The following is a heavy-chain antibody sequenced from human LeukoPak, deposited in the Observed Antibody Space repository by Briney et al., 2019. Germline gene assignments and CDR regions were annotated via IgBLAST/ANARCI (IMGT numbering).Heavy chain of an antibody. CDR1: GFTFSSXX. J-gene: IGHJ4*02. Sequence: PGGSLRLSCAASGFTFSSXXXXXXXXXXXXXXEWVSSISSSSSYIYYADSVKGRFTISRDNAKNSLYLQMNSLRAEDTAVYYCARDLRGFDYWGQGTLVTVSS. V-gene: IGHV3-21*01. CDR3: ARDLRGFDY. CDR2: ISSSSSYI.